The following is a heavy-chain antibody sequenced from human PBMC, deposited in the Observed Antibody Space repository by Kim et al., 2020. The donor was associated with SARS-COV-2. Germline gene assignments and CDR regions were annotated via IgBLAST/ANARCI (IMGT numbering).Heavy chain of an antibody. J-gene: IGHJ5*02. V-gene: IGHV1-8*01. CDR2: INPISGTT. CDR3: ASDPGACSVWYGNGLDP. Sequence: ASVKVSCKASGYTFTSYDINWVRQAPGKGLEWMGGINPISGTTDYAQKFQGRVTITTNTSTSTAYMELSSLSSEDTAVYYCASDPGACSVWYGNGLDPWG. CDR1: GYTFTSYD. D-gene: IGHD6-19*01.